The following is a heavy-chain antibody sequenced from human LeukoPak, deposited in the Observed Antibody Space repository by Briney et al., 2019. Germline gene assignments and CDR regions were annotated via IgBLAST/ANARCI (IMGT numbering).Heavy chain of an antibody. CDR3: ATTLLRASTYMDV. CDR2: ISGSGGST. J-gene: IGHJ6*03. CDR1: GFTFSSYV. V-gene: IGHV3-23*01. D-gene: IGHD1-1*01. Sequence: GGSLRLSCAASGFTFSSYVMSWVRQAPGKGLEWVSGISGSGGSTYYADSVKGRFTISRDNSKNTLYLQMNSLRDEDTALYYCATTLLRASTYMDVWGKGTTVTVFS.